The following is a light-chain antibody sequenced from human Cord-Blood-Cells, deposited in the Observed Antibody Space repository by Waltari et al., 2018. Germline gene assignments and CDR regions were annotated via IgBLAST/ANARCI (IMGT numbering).Light chain of an antibody. Sequence: IVMTQSPLSLPVTLGERDSISCTSRQSLLHSNGYNYLDWYLQKPGQSPQLLIYLGSNRASGVPDRFSGSGSGTDFTLKISRVEAEDVGVYYCMQALQTPPTFGQGTKLEIK. CDR2: LGS. J-gene: IGKJ2*01. CDR1: QSLLHSNGYNY. CDR3: MQALQTPPT. V-gene: IGKV2-28*01.